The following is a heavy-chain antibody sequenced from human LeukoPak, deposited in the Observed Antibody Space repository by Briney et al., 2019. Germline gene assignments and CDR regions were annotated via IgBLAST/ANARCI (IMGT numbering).Heavy chain of an antibody. CDR1: GYTFTSYD. CDR3: ARGLSYYDILTGYYGSNWFDP. CDR2: MNPNSGNT. D-gene: IGHD3-9*01. J-gene: IGHJ5*02. Sequence: ASVKVSCKASGYTFTSYDINWVRQATGQGLEWMGWMNPNSGNTGYAQKFQGRVTMTRNTSISTAYMELSRLRSEDKAVYYCARGLSYYDILTGYYGSNWFDPWGQGTLVTVSS. V-gene: IGHV1-8*01.